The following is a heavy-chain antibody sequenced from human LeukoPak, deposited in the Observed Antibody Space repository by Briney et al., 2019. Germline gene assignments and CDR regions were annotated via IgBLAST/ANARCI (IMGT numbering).Heavy chain of an antibody. V-gene: IGHV3-30*18. CDR1: GFTFSSYG. Sequence: PGRSLRLSCAASGFTFSSYGMHWVRQAPGKGLEWVAVISYDGSNKYYADSVKGRFTISRDNSKNTLYLQMNSLRAEDTAVYYCAKDNSGSGDAFDIWGQGTMVTVSS. CDR3: AKDNSGSGDAFDI. CDR2: ISYDGSNK. D-gene: IGHD1-26*01. J-gene: IGHJ3*02.